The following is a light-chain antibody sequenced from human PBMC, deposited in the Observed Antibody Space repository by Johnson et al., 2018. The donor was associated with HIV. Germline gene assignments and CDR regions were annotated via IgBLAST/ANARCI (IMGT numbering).Light chain of an antibody. CDR1: RSNIGNNY. CDR2: ENN. V-gene: IGLV1-51*02. Sequence: QSVLTQPPSVSAAPGQKVTISCSGSRSNIGNNYVSWYKQLPGTAPKLLIYENNKRPSGIPDRFSGSKSGTSATLGITGLQTGDEADYYCGTWDSSLSAGNVFGTGTKVTVL. J-gene: IGLJ1*01. CDR3: GTWDSSLSAGNV.